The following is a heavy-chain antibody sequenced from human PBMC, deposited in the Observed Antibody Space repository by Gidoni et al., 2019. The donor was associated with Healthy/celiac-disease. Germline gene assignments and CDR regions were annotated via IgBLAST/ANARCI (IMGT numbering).Heavy chain of an antibody. V-gene: IGHV1-46*01. CDR1: GYTFTSYY. D-gene: IGHD4-17*01. Sequence: QVQLVQSGAEVKKPGASVKGSCKASGYTFTSYYMHWVRQAPGQGLEWMGIINPSGGSTSYAQKFQGRVTMTRDTSTSTVYMELSSLRSEDTAVYYCARSSTVTGFDYWGQGTLVTVSS. CDR3: ARSSTVTGFDY. J-gene: IGHJ4*02. CDR2: INPSGGST.